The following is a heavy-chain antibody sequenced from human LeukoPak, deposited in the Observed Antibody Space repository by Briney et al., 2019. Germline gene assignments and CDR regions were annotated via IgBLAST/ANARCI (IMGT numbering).Heavy chain of an antibody. CDR3: AAGPYYYYMDV. D-gene: IGHD1-14*01. CDR2: IWYDGSDK. V-gene: IGHV3-33*03. J-gene: IGHJ6*03. Sequence: PGGSLRLSCEASGFTFSSYGMHWVRQAPGKGLEWVAVIWYDGSDKYYAASVKGRFTISRDNSKNTLYLQMNSLRAEDTAVYYCAAGPYYYYMDVWGKGTTVTVSS. CDR1: GFTFSSYG.